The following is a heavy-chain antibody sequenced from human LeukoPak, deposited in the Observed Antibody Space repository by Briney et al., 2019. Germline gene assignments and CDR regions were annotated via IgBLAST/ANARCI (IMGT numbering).Heavy chain of an antibody. Sequence: GASVKVSFKASGYTFTRYDINWVRQPTAQGLEWMGLMNPNSGNTGYAQKFQGSVTMTRTTSISTVYMELSSLRSEDTAVYYSARYCSSTSCNADDWGQGTLVTVSS. V-gene: IGHV1-8*01. J-gene: IGHJ4*02. CDR3: ARYCSSTSCNADD. CDR2: MNPNSGNT. CDR1: GYTFTRYD. D-gene: IGHD2-2*01.